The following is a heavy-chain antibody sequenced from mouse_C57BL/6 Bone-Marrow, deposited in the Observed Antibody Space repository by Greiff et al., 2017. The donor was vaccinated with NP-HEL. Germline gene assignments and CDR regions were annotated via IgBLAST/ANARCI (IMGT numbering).Heavy chain of an antibody. CDR3: ARKTSYCYAMDY. D-gene: IGHD2-10*01. J-gene: IGHJ4*01. Sequence: VQLQQSGPELVKPGASVKISCKASGYSFTGYYMNWVKQSPEKSLEWIGEINPSTGGTTYNQKFKAKATLTVDKSSSTAYMQLKSLTSEDSAVYYCARKTSYCYAMDYWGQGTSVTVSS. V-gene: IGHV1-42*01. CDR2: INPSTGGT. CDR1: GYSFTGYY.